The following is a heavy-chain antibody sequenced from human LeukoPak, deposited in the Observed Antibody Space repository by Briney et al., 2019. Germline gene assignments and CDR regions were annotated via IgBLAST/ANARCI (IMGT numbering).Heavy chain of an antibody. D-gene: IGHD3-9*01. J-gene: IGHJ4*02. CDR1: GFTFSRYG. CDR3: AKDRSQNILTGFFVDY. V-gene: IGHV3-30*18. Sequence: PGGSLRLSCAASGFTFSRYGMNWVRQAPGKGLEWVAAMSYDGSKKYYADSVKGRFTISRDTSDNTVFLQMNSLSAEDTAVYYCAKDRSQNILTGFFVDYWGQGTLVTVSS. CDR2: MSYDGSKK.